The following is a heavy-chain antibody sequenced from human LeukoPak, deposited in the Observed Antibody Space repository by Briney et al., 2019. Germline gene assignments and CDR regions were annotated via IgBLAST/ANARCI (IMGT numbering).Heavy chain of an antibody. CDR2: IIGDGNSI. V-gene: IGHV3-74*01. D-gene: IGHD3-9*01. Sequence: PGGSLRLSCATSAFSFRSHWMHWVRHAPGKGLVWVSRIIGDGNSISYADSVKGRFTISRDNAKNTLYLQMNSLRVEDTAVYYCARGHVTGSDRHWDYWGQGVLVTVSS. J-gene: IGHJ4*02. CDR1: AFSFRSHW. CDR3: ARGHVTGSDRHWDY.